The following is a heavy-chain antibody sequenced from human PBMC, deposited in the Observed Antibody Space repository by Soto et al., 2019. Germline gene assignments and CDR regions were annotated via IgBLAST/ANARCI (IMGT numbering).Heavy chain of an antibody. CDR3: AREGAIVPRFFDP. V-gene: IGHV1-18*01. CDR2: INAGNGNT. D-gene: IGHD1-26*01. Sequence: GASVKVSCKASGYTYTSNGISWVRQAPGQRLEWMGWINAGNGNTKYSQKFQGRVTITKDTSKNQVILTMTNLDPVDTATYYCAREGAIVPRFFDPWGQGTVVTVSS. CDR1: GYTYTSNG. J-gene: IGHJ5*02.